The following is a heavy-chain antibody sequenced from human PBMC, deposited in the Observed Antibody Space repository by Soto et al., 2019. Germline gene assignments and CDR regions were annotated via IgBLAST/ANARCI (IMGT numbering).Heavy chain of an antibody. D-gene: IGHD3-3*01. CDR2: ISGGSSVT. CDR3: AKVLSNNHYYTFDF. V-gene: IGHV3-23*01. CDR1: GFTFSDYA. Sequence: GSLRLSCTASGFTFSDYAMTLVRQAPGKGLEWVSTISGGSSVTYYGDSVKGRFTISRDNAKKTLFLQLNRLSAEDTATYYCAKVLSNNHYYTFDFWGQGTQVTVSS. J-gene: IGHJ4*02.